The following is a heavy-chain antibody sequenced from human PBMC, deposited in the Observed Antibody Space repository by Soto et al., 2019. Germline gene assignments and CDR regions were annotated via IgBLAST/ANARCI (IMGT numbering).Heavy chain of an antibody. CDR3: GKNCTWSDVYYDSCMDV. V-gene: IGHV1-8*01. Sequence: QVQLVQSGAEVKKPGASVKVSCKASGYTFTSYDINWVRQATGQGLEWMGWMNPNSGYTVYAQKFQGRVTMTRTTSIICGDMETRSRTSEDTSVYYCGKNCTWSDVYYDSCMDVSGQVNTATASS. D-gene: IGHD6-13*01. CDR1: GYTFTSYD. J-gene: IGHJ6*02. CDR2: MNPNSGYT.